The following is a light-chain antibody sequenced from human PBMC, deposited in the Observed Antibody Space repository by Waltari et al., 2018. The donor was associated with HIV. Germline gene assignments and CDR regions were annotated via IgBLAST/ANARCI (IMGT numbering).Light chain of an antibody. CDR2: GAS. V-gene: IGKV3-15*01. Sequence: EIVMTQSPATLSLSPGERAILSCRASQSVASSLAWYQQKPGQAHRLLIYGASTRAAGIPGRFSGSGSGTEFTLTISSLQSEDSAIYFCHQYNSWPPRYTFGQGTKLEI. CDR3: HQYNSWPPRYT. CDR1: QSVASS. J-gene: IGKJ2*01.